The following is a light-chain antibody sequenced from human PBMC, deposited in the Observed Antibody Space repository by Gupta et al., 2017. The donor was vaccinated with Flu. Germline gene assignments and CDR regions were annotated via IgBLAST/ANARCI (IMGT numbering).Light chain of an antibody. V-gene: IGKV1-33*01. J-gene: IGKJ5*01. CDR2: EAS. CDR3: QQENKIPVT. Sequence: DIQMTLSPSSLSASVGDRVTITCRVSQHINNYVNWYQQKPGKAPQLLIYEASKPEKGLPSRFSGSESGAEFSFTISRRQAEYFAHYYCQQENKIPVTFGQGTXLDI. CDR1: QHINNY.